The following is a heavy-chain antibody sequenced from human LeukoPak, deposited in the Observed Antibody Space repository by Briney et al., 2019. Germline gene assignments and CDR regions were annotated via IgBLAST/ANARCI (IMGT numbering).Heavy chain of an antibody. J-gene: IGHJ3*02. V-gene: IGHV1-8*02. D-gene: IGHD3-22*01. CDR2: MNPNSGNT. Sequence: ASVKVSCKASGGTFSSYAINWVRQATGQGLEWMGWMNPNSGNTGYAQKFQGRVTMTRNTSISTAYMELSSLRSEDTAVYYCASDEREVDSRASDAFDIWGQGTMVTVSS. CDR3: ASDEREVDSRASDAFDI. CDR1: GGTFSSYA.